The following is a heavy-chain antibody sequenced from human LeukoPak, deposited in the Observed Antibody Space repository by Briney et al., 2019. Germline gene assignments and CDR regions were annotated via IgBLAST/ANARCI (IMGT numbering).Heavy chain of an antibody. V-gene: IGHV4-61*08. CDR2: IYSTGST. CDR1: GGSVGSGGHF. Sequence: SETLSLTCAVSGGSVGSGGHFWSWIRQPPGKGLEWIGYIYSTGSTNYNPSLKSRITMSVDTSKNQFSLKLSSVIAADTAVYYCARTKSQSGSYRYYFGSWGQGTLVTVSS. J-gene: IGHJ4*02. CDR3: ARTKSQSGSYRYYFGS. D-gene: IGHD1-26*01.